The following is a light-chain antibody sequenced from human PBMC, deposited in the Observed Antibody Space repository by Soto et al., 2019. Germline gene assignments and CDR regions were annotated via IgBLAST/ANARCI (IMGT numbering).Light chain of an antibody. CDR2: TAS. CDR3: QQSFTTPFT. V-gene: IGKV1-39*01. CDR1: QGISND. J-gene: IGKJ4*01. Sequence: DIQKTQSPSSLSSSVADIFTITFRASQGISNDLGWYQQKPGKAPKRLIYTASNLQSGVPSRFSGSGYGTDFTLTISSLQPEDFATYYCQQSFTTPFTFGGGTKVDIK.